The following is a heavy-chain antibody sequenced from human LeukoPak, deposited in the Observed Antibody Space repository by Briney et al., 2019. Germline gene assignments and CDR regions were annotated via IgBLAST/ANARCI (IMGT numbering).Heavy chain of an antibody. J-gene: IGHJ4*02. CDR2: ISWNSGSI. CDR3: AKDTYYDSSGYPDY. CDR1: GFTFDDYA. V-gene: IGHV3-9*01. D-gene: IGHD3-22*01. Sequence: DRSLRLSCAASGFTFDDYAMHWVRQAPGKGLEWVSGISWNSGSIGYADSVKGRFTISRDNAKNSLYLQMNSLRAEDTALYYCAKDTYYDSSGYPDYWGQGTLVTVSS.